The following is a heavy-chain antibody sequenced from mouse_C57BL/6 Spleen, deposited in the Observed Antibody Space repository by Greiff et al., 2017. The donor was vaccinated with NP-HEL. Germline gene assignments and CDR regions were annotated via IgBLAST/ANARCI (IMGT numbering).Heavy chain of an antibody. V-gene: IGHV1-64*01. CDR1: GYTFTSYW. D-gene: IGHD1-1*01. J-gene: IGHJ1*03. CDR2: IHPNSGST. CDR3: ARRPTVVSRGYFDV. Sequence: QVQLQQPGAELVKPGASVKLSCKASGYTFTSYWMHWVKQRPGQGLEWIGMIHPNSGSTNYNEKFKSKATLTVDKSSSTAYMQLSSLTSEDSAVYYCARRPTVVSRGYFDVWGTGTTVTVSS.